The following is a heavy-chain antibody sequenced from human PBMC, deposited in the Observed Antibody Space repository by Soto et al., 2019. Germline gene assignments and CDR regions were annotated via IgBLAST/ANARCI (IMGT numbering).Heavy chain of an antibody. D-gene: IGHD1-1*01. CDR2: INAGNGNT. J-gene: IGHJ6*02. V-gene: IGHV1-3*01. CDR3: ARDPPARQQPYYYYYGMDV. Sequence: ASVKVSCKASGYTFTSYAMHWVRQAPGQRLEWMGWINAGNGNTKYSQKFQGRVTITRDTSASTAYMELSSLRSEDTAVYYCARDPPARQQPYYYYYGMDVWGQGTTVTVSS. CDR1: GYTFTSYA.